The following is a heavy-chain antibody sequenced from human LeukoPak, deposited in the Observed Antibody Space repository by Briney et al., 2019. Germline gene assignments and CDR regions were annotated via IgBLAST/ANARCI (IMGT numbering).Heavy chain of an antibody. CDR3: ASDSPYYGMDV. J-gene: IGHJ6*02. V-gene: IGHV3-74*01. Sequence: GGSLRLSCAASGFPFSSYWMHWVRQVPGKGLLWVSRINSDGSATIYADSVRGRFTISKDNAKNTLYLQMSGLRVEDTAVYHCASDSPYYGMDVWGQGTTVTVSS. CDR2: INSDGSAT. CDR1: GFPFSSYW.